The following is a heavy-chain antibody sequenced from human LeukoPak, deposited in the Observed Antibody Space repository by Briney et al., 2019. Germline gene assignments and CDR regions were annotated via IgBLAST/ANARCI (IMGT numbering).Heavy chain of an antibody. Sequence: GASVKVSCKASGYTSTSYAMHWVRQAPGQRLEWMGWINAGNDNTKYSQKFQGRVTITRDTSASTAYMELSSLRSEDTAVYYCARDLGYCTGGTCYPNWFDPWGQGTLVTVSS. J-gene: IGHJ5*02. CDR3: ARDLGYCTGGTCYPNWFDP. CDR2: INAGNDNT. D-gene: IGHD2-15*01. CDR1: GYTSTSYA. V-gene: IGHV1-3*01.